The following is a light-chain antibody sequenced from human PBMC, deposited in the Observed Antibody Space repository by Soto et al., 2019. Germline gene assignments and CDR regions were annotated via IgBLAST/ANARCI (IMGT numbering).Light chain of an antibody. Sequence: QSVLAQPASVSGSPGQSITISSNGTSSDVGGYNYVSWYQQHPGKAPKLMIYDVSNRPSGVSNRFSGSKSGNTASLTISGLQAEDEADYYCSSYTSSSTYVFGTGTKVTVL. CDR2: DVS. V-gene: IGLV2-14*01. CDR3: SSYTSSSTYV. J-gene: IGLJ1*01. CDR1: SSDVGGYNY.